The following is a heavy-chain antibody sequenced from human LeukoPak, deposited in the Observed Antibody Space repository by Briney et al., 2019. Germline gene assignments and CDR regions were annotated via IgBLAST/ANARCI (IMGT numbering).Heavy chain of an antibody. V-gene: IGHV4-34*01. Sequence: SETLSLTCAVYGGSFSGYYWSWIRQPPGKGLEWIGEINHSGSTNYNPSLKSRVTISVDTSKNQFSLKLSSVTAADTAVYYCASGAKYSGYDSGDFDYWGQGTLVTVSS. CDR2: INHSGST. J-gene: IGHJ4*02. CDR1: GGSFSGYY. D-gene: IGHD5-12*01. CDR3: ASGAKYSGYDSGDFDY.